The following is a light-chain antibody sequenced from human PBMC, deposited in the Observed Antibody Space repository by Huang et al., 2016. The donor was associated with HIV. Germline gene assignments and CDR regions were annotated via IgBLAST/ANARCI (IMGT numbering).Light chain of an antibody. CDR1: QNIGTS. CDR2: ATF. V-gene: IGKV1-39*01. CDR3: QQSQSPPRT. J-gene: IGKJ1*01. Sequence: DIQMTQSHSSLSAAVGDWVTITCRAIQNIGTSLNWYQQNSGQAPMLLIYATFNFHFGVPSRFSCGGSGTAFTLTISSLQPEDFATYYCQQSQSPPRTFGRGTKVEI.